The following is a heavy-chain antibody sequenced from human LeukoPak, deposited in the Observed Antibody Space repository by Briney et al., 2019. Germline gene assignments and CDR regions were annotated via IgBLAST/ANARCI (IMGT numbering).Heavy chain of an antibody. D-gene: IGHD3-22*01. CDR1: GFTFGSYG. Sequence: PGGSLRLSCAASGFTFGSYGMHWVRQAPGKGLEWVAVVWYDGTNKYYADSVKGRFTISRDTSKNTLDLQMNSLRAEHTAVYYRAKDFYRRYYDSRGYYFDYCGQGTLVTVSS. CDR2: VWYDGTNK. V-gene: IGHV3-33*06. CDR3: AKDFYRRYYDSRGYYFDY. J-gene: IGHJ4*02.